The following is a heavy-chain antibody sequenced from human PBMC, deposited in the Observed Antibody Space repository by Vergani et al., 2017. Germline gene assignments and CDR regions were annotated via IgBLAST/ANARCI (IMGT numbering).Heavy chain of an antibody. V-gene: IGHV4-59*01. Sequence: QVQLQESGPGLVKPSETLSLTCTVSGGSISSYYWSWIRQPPGKGLEWIGYIYYSGSTNYNPSLKSRGTISVDTSKNQFSLKLSSVTAADTAVYYCARVDLNWFDPWGQGTLVTVSS. CDR2: IYYSGST. D-gene: IGHD3-9*01. CDR1: GGSISSYY. J-gene: IGHJ5*02. CDR3: ARVDLNWFDP.